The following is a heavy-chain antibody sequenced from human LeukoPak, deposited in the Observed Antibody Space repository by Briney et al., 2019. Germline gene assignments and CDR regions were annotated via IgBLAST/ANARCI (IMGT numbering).Heavy chain of an antibody. V-gene: IGHV4-4*07. CDR3: ARTSPRAATFDY. CDR1: GGAITSYY. D-gene: IGHD2-15*01. Sequence: SETLSLTCAVSGGAITSYYWGGIRQPAGKGLGWIGRIYTSGTTNYNPSLKSRVTMSVDTSKNQFSLNLNSVTAADTAVYYCARTSPRAATFDYWGQGTLVTVSS. J-gene: IGHJ4*02. CDR2: IYTSGTT.